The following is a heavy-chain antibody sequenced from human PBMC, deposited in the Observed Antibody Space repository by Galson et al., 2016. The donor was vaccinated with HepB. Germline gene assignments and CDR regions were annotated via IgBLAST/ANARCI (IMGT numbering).Heavy chain of an antibody. CDR1: GFTFSSYW. D-gene: IGHD4-23*01. CDR2: TNSDGSST. J-gene: IGHJ4*02. V-gene: IGHV3-74*01. CDR3: ARAPTRYYGGNSGHLFDS. Sequence: SLRLSCAASGFTFSSYWMHWVRQAPGKGLVWVSRTNSDGSSTTYADSVKGRFTISRDHAKNALYLQMNSLRAEDTAVYYCARAPTRYYGGNSGHLFDSWGQGTLVTVSS.